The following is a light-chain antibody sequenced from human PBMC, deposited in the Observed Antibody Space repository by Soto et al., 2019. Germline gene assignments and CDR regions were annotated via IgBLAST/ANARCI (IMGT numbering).Light chain of an antibody. V-gene: IGLV1-47*01. J-gene: IGLJ2*01. CDR1: SSNIGSNY. CDR2: RDN. CDR3: ATWDDSMSGPVG. Sequence: QSVLTQPPSASGTPGQRVTISCSGSSSNIGSNYVYWYQQLPGTAPKLLLYRDNQRPSGVPDRFSGSRSGTSASLAIRGLRSEDAADYHWATWDDSMSGPVGFGGGTKLTVL.